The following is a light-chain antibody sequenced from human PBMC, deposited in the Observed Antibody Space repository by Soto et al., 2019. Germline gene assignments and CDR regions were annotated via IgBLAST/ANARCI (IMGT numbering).Light chain of an antibody. J-gene: IGLJ2*01. CDR3: RVWDSSSDHVV. Sequence: SYELTQPPSVSVAPGQTARITCGGTNIGSKSVHWYQQKPGQAAVLVVYDDSDRPSGIAERFSGSNSGNTATLTTSRVEDGEDVDYYCRVWDSSSDHVVFGGGTELTVL. CDR1: NIGSKS. CDR2: DDS. V-gene: IGLV3-21*02.